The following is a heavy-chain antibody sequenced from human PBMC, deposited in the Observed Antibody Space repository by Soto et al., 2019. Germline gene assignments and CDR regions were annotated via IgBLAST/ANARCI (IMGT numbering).Heavy chain of an antibody. CDR2: IYYTGNS. CDR1: CGSLANNWDY. Sequence: SSETPSLTCSVSCGSLANNWDYWTWIRQHPGQGLEWIAYIYYTGNSYLNPSLKSRLSISVDTSKNQFSLELRSVTAADTAVYYCAREQWGFDSWGQGTLVTVSS. D-gene: IGHD6-19*01. CDR3: AREQWGFDS. V-gene: IGHV4-31*03. J-gene: IGHJ4*02.